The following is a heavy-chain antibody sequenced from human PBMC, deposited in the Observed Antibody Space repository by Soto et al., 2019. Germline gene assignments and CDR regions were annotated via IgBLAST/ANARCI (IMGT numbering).Heavy chain of an antibody. V-gene: IGHV4-59*01. D-gene: IGHD3-22*01. Sequence: SETLSLTCTVSGGSISSYYWSWIRQPPGKGLEWIGYIYYSGSTNYNPSLKSRVTISVDTSKNQFSLKLSSVTAADTAVYYCARDLYYDSSGYGLGLYYYGMDVWGQGTTVTVS. CDR1: GGSISSYY. J-gene: IGHJ6*02. CDR3: ARDLYYDSSGYGLGLYYYGMDV. CDR2: IYYSGST.